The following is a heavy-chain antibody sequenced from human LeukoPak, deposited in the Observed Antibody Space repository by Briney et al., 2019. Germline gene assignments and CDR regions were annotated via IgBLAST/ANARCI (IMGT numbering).Heavy chain of an antibody. CDR3: ARRIDIAAALVFDP. CDR2: IYHSGST. D-gene: IGHD6-25*01. Sequence: SQTLSLTCAVSGGSISSGGYSWSWIRQPPVKGLEWIGYIYHSGSTYYNPSLKSRVTISVDRSKNQFSLKLSSVTAADTAVYYCARRIDIAAALVFDPWGQGTLVTVSS. J-gene: IGHJ5*02. V-gene: IGHV4-30-2*01. CDR1: GGSISSGGYS.